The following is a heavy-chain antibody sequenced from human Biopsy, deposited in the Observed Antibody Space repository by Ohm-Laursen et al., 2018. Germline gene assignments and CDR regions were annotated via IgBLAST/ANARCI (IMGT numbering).Heavy chain of an antibody. D-gene: IGHD1-26*01. V-gene: IGHV1-46*01. CDR3: ARWETTLGRSLDS. Sequence: SVKVSCKASGYNFPTHYMHWVRQAPGQGLEWMAMINPRSGSTFYAQRFQDRVTMTSDTSTGTAYMELTSLTSDDTAVYFCARWETTLGRSLDSWGQGTLVAVSS. CDR1: GYNFPTHY. CDR2: INPRSGST. J-gene: IGHJ4*02.